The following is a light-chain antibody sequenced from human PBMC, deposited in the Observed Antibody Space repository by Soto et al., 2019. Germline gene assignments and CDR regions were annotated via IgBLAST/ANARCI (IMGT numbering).Light chain of an antibody. Sequence: QSALTQPASVSGSPGQSITISCTGTSSDVGSYNLVSWYQQHPGKAPKLMIYEGSKRPSGVSNRFSGSKSGNTASLTISGLQAEDEADYYCCSYVGSSSAVFGGGTLLTVL. V-gene: IGLV2-23*01. J-gene: IGLJ7*01. CDR1: SSDVGSYNL. CDR2: EGS. CDR3: CSYVGSSSAV.